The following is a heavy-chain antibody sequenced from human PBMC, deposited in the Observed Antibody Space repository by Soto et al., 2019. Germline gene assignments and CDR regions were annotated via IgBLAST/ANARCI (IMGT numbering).Heavy chain of an antibody. Sequence: SETLSLTGAVSGGSISSSNWWSWVRQPPGKGLEWIGEIYHSGSTNYNPSLKSRVTISVDKSKNQFSLKLSSVTAADTAVYYCARGGVVVPAAIRRVFDYYYGMDVWGQGTTVTVSS. V-gene: IGHV4-4*02. CDR2: IYHSGST. CDR3: ARGGVVVPAAIRRVFDYYYGMDV. CDR1: GGSISSSNW. D-gene: IGHD2-2*02. J-gene: IGHJ6*02.